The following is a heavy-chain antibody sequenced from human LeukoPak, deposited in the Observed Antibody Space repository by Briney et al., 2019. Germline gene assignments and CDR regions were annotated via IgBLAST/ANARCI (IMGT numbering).Heavy chain of an antibody. CDR3: ARLGRTYYDFWSGP. J-gene: IGHJ5*02. CDR1: GGSISSSTYY. D-gene: IGHD3-3*01. CDR2: IYYRGST. Sequence: SETLSLTCTVSGGSISSSTYYWGWIRQPPGKGLEWIGTIYYRGSTYYNPSLKSRVTISVDTPKNQFSLKLTSVTAADTAVYYCARLGRTYYDFWSGPWGQGTLVTVSS. V-gene: IGHV4-39*01.